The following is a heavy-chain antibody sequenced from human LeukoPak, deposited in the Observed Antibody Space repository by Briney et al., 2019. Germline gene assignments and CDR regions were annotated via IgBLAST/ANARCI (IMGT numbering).Heavy chain of an antibody. D-gene: IGHD3-10*01. CDR2: ISRRDDYT. CDR1: GFAFSSYA. V-gene: IGHV3-23*01. CDR3: ANDYRSGSFHDF. J-gene: IGHJ4*02. Sequence: GSLRLSCAASGFAFSSYAMSWVRQPPGKGLEWVSVISRRDDYTYYADSVKGRFTISRDNSKNTLYLQMNTLRAEDAAVYYCANDYRSGSFHDFWGQGTLVTVSS.